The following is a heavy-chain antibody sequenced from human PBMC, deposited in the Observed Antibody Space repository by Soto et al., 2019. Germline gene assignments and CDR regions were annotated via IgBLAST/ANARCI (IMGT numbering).Heavy chain of an antibody. J-gene: IGHJ5*02. CDR2: IFYIGTT. V-gene: IGHV4-39*01. Sequence: SETLSLTCTVSVDSITSTTYYWGWILHPPGKGLEWIGNIFYIGTTYNSASLKSRVTLSVDTSKNQFSLNLTSVTAADTAVYYCARLPRTPTVVRFEPWGQGILVTVSS. CDR1: VDSITSTTYY. D-gene: IGHD2-21*02. CDR3: ARLPRTPTVVRFEP.